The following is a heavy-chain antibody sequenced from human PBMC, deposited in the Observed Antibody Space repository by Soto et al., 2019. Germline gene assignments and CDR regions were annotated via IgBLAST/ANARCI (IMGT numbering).Heavy chain of an antibody. J-gene: IGHJ4*02. CDR2: IKEDGSEK. V-gene: IGHV3-7*04. CDR1: GFSFITYW. Sequence: EVQLVESGGGSVQSGGSLRLSCEASGFSFITYWMNWVRQAPRKGLEWLASIKEDGSEKQYVDSVKGRFTISRDNAKNSLYLQMNSLNEEDTAVYYCVRAISGSFALWGQGTLVIVSS. D-gene: IGHD3-9*01. CDR3: VRAISGSFAL.